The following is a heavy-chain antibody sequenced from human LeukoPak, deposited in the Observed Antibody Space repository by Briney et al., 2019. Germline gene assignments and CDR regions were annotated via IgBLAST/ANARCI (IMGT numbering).Heavy chain of an antibody. D-gene: IGHD6-19*01. V-gene: IGHV4-61*01. CDR1: GGSISSSSYY. J-gene: IGHJ4*02. CDR2: IYYSGST. Sequence: SEALSLTCTVSGGSISSSSYYWSWIRQPPGKGLEWIGYIYYSGSTNYNPSLKSRVTISVDTSKNQFSLKLSSVTAADTAVYYCARGGSVGSGWYPFYFDYWGQGTLVTVSS. CDR3: ARGGSVGSGWYPFYFDY.